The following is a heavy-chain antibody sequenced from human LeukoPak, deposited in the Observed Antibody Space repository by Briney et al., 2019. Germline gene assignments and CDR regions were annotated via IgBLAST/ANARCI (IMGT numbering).Heavy chain of an antibody. V-gene: IGHV1-69*04. CDR2: IIPILGIA. J-gene: IGHJ4*02. CDR1: GGTFSSYT. D-gene: IGHD2-2*03. Sequence: SVKVSCKASGGTFSSYTISWVRQAPGQGLEWMGRIIPILGIANYAQKFQGRVTITADKSTSTAYMELSSLRSEDTAVYYCAKEDPYVNVGFNYWGQGALVTVSS. CDR3: AKEDPYVNVGFNY.